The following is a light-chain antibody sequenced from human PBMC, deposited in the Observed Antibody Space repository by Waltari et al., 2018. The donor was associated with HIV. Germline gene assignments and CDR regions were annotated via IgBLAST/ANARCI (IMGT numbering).Light chain of an antibody. CDR1: SSNIGRNS. J-gene: IGLJ3*02. CDR2: RND. V-gene: IGLV1-47*01. CDR3: AAYDDNLPGWM. Sequence: QSVLTQPPSASGTPGQRVTISRSGSSSNIGRNSVFCYQQFPGTAPKVLIYRNDQRPSGVPDRFSASRSGTSASLVISGLRSEDEADYYCAAYDDNLPGWMFGGGTKLTAL.